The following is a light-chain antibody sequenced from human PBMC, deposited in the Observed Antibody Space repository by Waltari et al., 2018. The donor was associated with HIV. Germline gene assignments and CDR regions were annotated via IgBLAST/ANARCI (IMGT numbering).Light chain of an antibody. Sequence: QSALTQPASVSGSPGQSISISCTGPPSAISSYTSVSWYRHRPGEAPKLLIYGASHRPSGVSHRFSASTFGNTASLTISGLQTDDEGDYYCSSYTTSDSVVFGGGTRLTVL. J-gene: IGLJ3*02. CDR3: SSYTTSDSVV. CDR1: PSAISSYTS. V-gene: IGLV2-14*01. CDR2: GAS.